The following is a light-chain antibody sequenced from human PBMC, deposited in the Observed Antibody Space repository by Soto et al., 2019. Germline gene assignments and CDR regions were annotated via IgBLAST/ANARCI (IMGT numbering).Light chain of an antibody. CDR2: WAS. Sequence: DIVMTQSPDSLAVSLGERATINCKSSQSVLSSSNNKNYLAWYQQKPGQPPKLLIYWASTRESGVPDRLSGSGSGTDFTLTIGSLQAEDVAVYYCQQYYSAPYTFGQGTKLEIK. V-gene: IGKV4-1*01. CDR3: QQYYSAPYT. CDR1: QSVLSSSNNKNY. J-gene: IGKJ2*01.